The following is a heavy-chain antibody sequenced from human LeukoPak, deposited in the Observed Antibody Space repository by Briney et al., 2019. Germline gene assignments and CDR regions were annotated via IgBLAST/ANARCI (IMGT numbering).Heavy chain of an antibody. CDR3: ARDDQGAYGA. CDR2: IYYSGST. Sequence: PSETLSLTCTVSGGSISSSSYYWGWIRQPPGKGLEWIGSIYYSGSTYYNPSLKSRVTISVDTSKNQFSLKLSSVTAADTAVYYCARDDQGAYGAWGQGTLVTVSS. V-gene: IGHV4-39*07. CDR1: GGSISSSSYY. J-gene: IGHJ5*02. D-gene: IGHD4-17*01.